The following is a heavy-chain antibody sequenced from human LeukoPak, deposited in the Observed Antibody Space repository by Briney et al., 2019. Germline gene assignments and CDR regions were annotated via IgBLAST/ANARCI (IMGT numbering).Heavy chain of an antibody. J-gene: IGHJ3*02. CDR1: GGIFSSYA. D-gene: IGHD3-10*01. CDR3: ARDLDGWQYYGSGSYVDAFDI. Sequence: GSSVKVSCKASGGIFSSYAISWVRQAPGQGLEWMGGIIPIFGTANYAQKFQGRVTITADESTSTAYMELSSLRSEDTAVYYCARDLDGWQYYGSGSYVDAFDIWGQGTMVTVSS. CDR2: IIPIFGTA. V-gene: IGHV1-69*01.